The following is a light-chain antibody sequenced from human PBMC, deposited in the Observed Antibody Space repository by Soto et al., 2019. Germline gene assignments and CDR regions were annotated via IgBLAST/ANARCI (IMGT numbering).Light chain of an antibody. CDR1: QTISSN. V-gene: IGKV3-15*01. CDR3: QQYNNWPPFT. J-gene: IGKJ3*01. Sequence: EIVLTQSPGTLSLSPGERATLSCRASQTISSNLAWYQQKPGQTPRLLIYGASTRAAGIPARFSGSGSGTDFTLTITSLQSEDFAIYYCQQYNNWPPFTFGPGTKVDIK. CDR2: GAS.